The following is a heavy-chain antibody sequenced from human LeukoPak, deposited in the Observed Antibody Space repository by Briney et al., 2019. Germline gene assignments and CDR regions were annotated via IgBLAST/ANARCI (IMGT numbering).Heavy chain of an antibody. D-gene: IGHD3-10*01. CDR1: GFTFSGYA. CDR3: ATEDPRRITNYMDV. V-gene: IGHV3-23*01. Sequence: GGSLRLSCAASGFTFSGYAMSWVRQAPGKGLEWVSAISGSGGSTYYADSVKGRFTISRDNSKNTLYLQMNSLRAEDTAVYYCATEDPRRITNYMDVWGKGTTVTVSS. J-gene: IGHJ6*03. CDR2: ISGSGGST.